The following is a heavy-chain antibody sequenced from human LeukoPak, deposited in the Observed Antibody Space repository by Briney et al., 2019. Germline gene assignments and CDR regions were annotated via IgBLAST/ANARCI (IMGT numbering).Heavy chain of an antibody. CDR1: GGSISSSSYY. CDR2: IYYSGST. D-gene: IGHD4-17*01. Sequence: KASETLSLTCTVSGGSISSSSYYWGWIRQPPGKGLEWIGSIYYSGSTYYNPSLKSRVTISVDTSKNQFSLKLSSVTAADTAVYYCARHIYGDYDTIDYWGQGTLVTVSS. V-gene: IGHV4-39*01. CDR3: ARHIYGDYDTIDY. J-gene: IGHJ4*02.